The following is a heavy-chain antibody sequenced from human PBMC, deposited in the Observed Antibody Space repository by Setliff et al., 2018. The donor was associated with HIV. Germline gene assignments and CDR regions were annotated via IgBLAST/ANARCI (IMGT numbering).Heavy chain of an antibody. V-gene: IGHV3-30*18. J-gene: IGHJ5*02. CDR3: AKGVKWLDP. CDR2: ISDDGYRK. Sequence: GGSLRLSCAASGFTLSGYGMHWVRRAPGKGLEWVAAISDDGYRKHYVDSVKGRFTISRDTSKNTLYLEMNSLTHEDRGIYYCAKGVKWLDPWGQGTPVTVSS. CDR1: GFTLSGYG. D-gene: IGHD3-16*01.